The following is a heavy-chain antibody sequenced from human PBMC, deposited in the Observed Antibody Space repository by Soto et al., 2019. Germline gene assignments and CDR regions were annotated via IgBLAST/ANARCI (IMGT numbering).Heavy chain of an antibody. CDR1: GGTFSSYA. Sequence: ASVKVSCKASGGTFSSYAISWVRQAPGQGLEWMGGIIPIFGTANYAQKFQGRVTITADESTSTAYMELSSLRSEDTAVYYCARDPYRWGIAAAGTGFDIWGQGTMVTVSS. D-gene: IGHD6-13*01. CDR2: IIPIFGTA. J-gene: IGHJ3*02. V-gene: IGHV1-69*13. CDR3: ARDPYRWGIAAAGTGFDI.